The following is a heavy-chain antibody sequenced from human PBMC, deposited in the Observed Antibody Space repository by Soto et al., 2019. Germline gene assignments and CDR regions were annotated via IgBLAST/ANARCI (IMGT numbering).Heavy chain of an antibody. D-gene: IGHD3-10*01. CDR3: AKVSREGSAIDFDY. CDR1: GYTFSNYD. Sequence: QVQLVQSGAELKKPGASVKVSCKASGYTFSNYDMNWVRQATGQGPEWIGWVNPNNGDTGYAQKFQGRVTLTTDIATTTAYMELTSLRSEDTAIYYCAKVSREGSAIDFDYWGPGTLITVSS. J-gene: IGHJ4*02. V-gene: IGHV1-8*01. CDR2: VNPNNGDT.